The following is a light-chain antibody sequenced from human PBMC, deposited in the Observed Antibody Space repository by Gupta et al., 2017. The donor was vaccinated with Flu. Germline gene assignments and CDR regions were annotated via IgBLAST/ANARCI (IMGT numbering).Light chain of an antibody. J-gene: IGKJ3*01. CDR3: QQSYSLPLT. CDR1: QSINSY. Sequence: DIQMTQSPSSLSASVGDRVTITCRTSQSINSYVNWYQEKPGKAPDLLIFRASSLQSGVPSRFSGSGSGTDFTLTISSLQPDDLGTYYCQQSYSLPLTFGPGTKVEIK. CDR2: RAS. V-gene: IGKV1-39*01.